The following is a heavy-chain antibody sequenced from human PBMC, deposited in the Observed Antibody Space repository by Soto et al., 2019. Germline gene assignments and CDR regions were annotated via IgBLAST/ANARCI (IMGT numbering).Heavy chain of an antibody. J-gene: IGHJ5*02. CDR3: TRDASRDSSARGWFDP. Sequence: GGSLRLSCAASGFTFSSYAMNWVRQAPGKGLEWVSTISSNSAYIYYTDALRGRFTISRDNAKNSLHLQMNSLRAEDTAVYYCTRDASRDSSARGWFDPWGPGTLVTVSS. V-gene: IGHV3-21*01. CDR1: GFTFSSYA. CDR2: ISSNSAYI. D-gene: IGHD6-13*01.